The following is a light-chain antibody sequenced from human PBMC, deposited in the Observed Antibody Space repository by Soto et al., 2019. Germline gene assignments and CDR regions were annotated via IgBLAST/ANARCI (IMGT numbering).Light chain of an antibody. CDR1: SSNIGGNS. J-gene: IGLJ1*01. Sequence: QSVLTQPPPVSAAPGQKVTISCSGSSSNIGGNSVSWYQQLPGTAPKLLIYDDNKRPSGIPDRFSASKSGTSATLGITGFQTGDEADYYCGSWDSSLSAYVFGTGTKSPS. CDR2: DDN. CDR3: GSWDSSLSAYV. V-gene: IGLV1-51*01.